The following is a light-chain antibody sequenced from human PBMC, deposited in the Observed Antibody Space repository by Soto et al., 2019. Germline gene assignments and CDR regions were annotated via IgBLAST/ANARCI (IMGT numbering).Light chain of an antibody. CDR2: GAS. CDR3: QQYGSPPFS. CDR1: QKVTSRY. J-gene: IGKJ2*03. V-gene: IGKV3-20*01. Sequence: DTVLTQSPGTLSLSPGERDTHSCRASQKVTSRYLAWYQQKPGQAPSLLIYGASNRAAGIPDRFSGSGSGTDFTLTISRLEPEDFAVYFCQQYGSPPFSFGQGTKVDIK.